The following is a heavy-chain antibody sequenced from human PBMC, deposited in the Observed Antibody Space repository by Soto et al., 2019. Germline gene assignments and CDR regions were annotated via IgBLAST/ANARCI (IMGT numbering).Heavy chain of an antibody. CDR2: ISTKNGNT. D-gene: IGHD5-12*01. Sequence: QVQLVQSGAEVKKPGASVKVSCKASGYTFNTYGISWVRQAPGQGLEWMGWISTKNGNTNYEQKLQDRVSMTTDTSTSTAYMELRSLTSDDTAVYYCARGGLTEVATFGYWGQGTLVTVSS. CDR1: GYTFNTYG. CDR3: ARGGLTEVATFGY. V-gene: IGHV1-18*04. J-gene: IGHJ4*02.